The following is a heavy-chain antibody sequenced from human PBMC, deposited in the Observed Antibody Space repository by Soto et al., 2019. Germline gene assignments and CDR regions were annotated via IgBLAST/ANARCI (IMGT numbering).Heavy chain of an antibody. CDR3: AREGRLQSLDY. J-gene: IGHJ4*02. V-gene: IGHV4-30-4*01. CDR2: IFYNGET. Sequence: QVQLQESGPGLVKPSQILSLTCTVSGGSISNPDYYWSWIRQPPGKGLEWIGSIFYNGETSYNPSLKRRLPMSVDTSKNQFSLSLSSVTASDTAVYFCAREGRLQSLDYWGQGTLVTVSS. D-gene: IGHD4-4*01. CDR1: GGSISNPDYY.